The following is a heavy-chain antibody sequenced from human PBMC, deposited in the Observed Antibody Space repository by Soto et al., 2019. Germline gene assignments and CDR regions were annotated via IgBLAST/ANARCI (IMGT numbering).Heavy chain of an antibody. CDR3: ARDGLDVSSSNYYGMDV. CDR1: GGSIISPGHY. V-gene: IGHV4-31*03. CDR2: IYYTGNT. D-gene: IGHD6-6*01. Sequence: SETLSLTCTVSGGSIISPGHYRSWIRQHPGRGLEWIGYIYYTGNTYYNPSLKSRVTISVDTSKNQFSLKLNSVTAADTAVYYCARDGLDVSSSNYYGMDVWGQGTTVTVSS. J-gene: IGHJ6*02.